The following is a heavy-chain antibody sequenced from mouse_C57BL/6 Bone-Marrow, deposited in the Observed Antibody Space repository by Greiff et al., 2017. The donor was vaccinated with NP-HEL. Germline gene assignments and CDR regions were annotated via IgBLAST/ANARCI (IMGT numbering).Heavy chain of an antibody. Sequence: QVQLKQPGAELVKPGASVKMSCKASGYTFTSYWITWVKQRPGQGLEWIGDIYPGSGSTNYNEKFKSKATLTVDTSSSTAYMQLSSLTSEDSAVYYCARRQNGLLPLMDYWGQGTSVTVSS. CDR3: ARRQNGLLPLMDY. J-gene: IGHJ4*01. CDR2: IYPGSGST. V-gene: IGHV1-55*01. CDR1: GYTFTSYW. D-gene: IGHD2-3*01.